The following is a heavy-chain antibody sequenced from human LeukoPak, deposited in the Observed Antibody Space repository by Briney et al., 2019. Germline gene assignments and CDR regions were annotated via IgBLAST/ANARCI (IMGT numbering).Heavy chain of an antibody. J-gene: IGHJ4*02. CDR1: GFTFSNYW. D-gene: IGHD3-22*01. CDR3: ARGYYDSSGYYLIDY. V-gene: IGHV3-74*01. Sequence: GGSLRLSCAASGFTFSNYWMHWVRHAPGKGLVWVSRINSDGRSTSYADSVKGRFTISRDNATNTLYLQMNSLRAEDTAVYYCARGYYDSSGYYLIDYWGQGTLVTLSS. CDR2: INSDGRST.